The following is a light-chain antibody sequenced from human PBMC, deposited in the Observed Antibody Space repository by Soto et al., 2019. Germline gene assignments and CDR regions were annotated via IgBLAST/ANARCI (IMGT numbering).Light chain of an antibody. CDR1: QDIDNW. Sequence: DIPMTQSPSSVSASVGDRVTITCRASQDIDNWLAWYQQKPEKAPKLLIYAASTLQSGVPSRFSGSGSGTDFTFTISSLQPEDFATYYCQQGSSFPWTFGQGTKVEIK. J-gene: IGKJ1*01. V-gene: IGKV1-12*01. CDR2: AAS. CDR3: QQGSSFPWT.